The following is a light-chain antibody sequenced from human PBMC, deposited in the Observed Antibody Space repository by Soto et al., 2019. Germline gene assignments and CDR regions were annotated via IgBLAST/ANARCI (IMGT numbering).Light chain of an antibody. CDR1: SSDVGTYNL. CDR3: CSHAGSGTFERV. Sequence: QSVLTQPASVSGSPGQSITISCTGTSSDVGTYNLVSWYQQHPGKVPKLIIYEVTKRPSGVSNRFSGSKSGNTASLTISGLQAEDEADYYCCSHAGSGTFERVFGGGTKVTVL. V-gene: IGLV2-23*02. J-gene: IGLJ3*02. CDR2: EVT.